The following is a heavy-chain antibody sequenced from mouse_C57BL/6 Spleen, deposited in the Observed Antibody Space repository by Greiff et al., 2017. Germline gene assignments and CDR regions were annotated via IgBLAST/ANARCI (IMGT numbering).Heavy chain of an antibody. J-gene: IGHJ1*03. CDR3: ARSDGSRHWYFDG. D-gene: IGHD1-1*01. V-gene: IGHV1-18*01. Sequence: EVQLQQSGPELVKPGASVKIPCKASGYTFTDYNMDWVKQSHGKSLEWIGDINPNNGGTIYNQKFKGKATLTVDKSSSTAYMELRSLTSEDTAVYYCARSDGSRHWYFDGWGTGTTVTVSS. CDR2: INPNNGGT. CDR1: GYTFTDYN.